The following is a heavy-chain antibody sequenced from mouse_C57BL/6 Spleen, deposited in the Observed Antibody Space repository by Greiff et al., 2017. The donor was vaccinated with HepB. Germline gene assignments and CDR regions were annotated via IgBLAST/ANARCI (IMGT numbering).Heavy chain of an antibody. J-gene: IGHJ2*01. CDR1: GFNIKDYY. CDR3: ASRDDGYYDFDY. Sequence: EVKVVESGAELVKPGASVKLSCTASGFNIKDYYMHWVKQRTEQGLEWIGRIDPEDGETKYAPKFQGKATITADTSSNTAYLQLSSLTSEDTAVYYCASRDDGYYDFDYWGQGTTLTVSS. D-gene: IGHD2-3*01. V-gene: IGHV14-2*01. CDR2: IDPEDGET.